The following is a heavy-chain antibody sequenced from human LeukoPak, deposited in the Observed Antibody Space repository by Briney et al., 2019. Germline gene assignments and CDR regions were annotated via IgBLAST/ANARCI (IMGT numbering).Heavy chain of an antibody. CDR1: GFTFSSYV. D-gene: IGHD6-19*01. V-gene: IGHV3-64*05. CDR2: ISNNGENT. CDR3: VEEGRRQWLPRGRFDS. J-gene: IGHJ5*01. Sequence: GGSLRLSCSASGFTFSSYVMHWVRQAPGKGLEYVSAISNNGENTYYADSVKGRFTISRDNSKNTLYVQMSSLRDEDTAVYYCVEEGRRQWLPRGRFDSWGQGTLVTVSS.